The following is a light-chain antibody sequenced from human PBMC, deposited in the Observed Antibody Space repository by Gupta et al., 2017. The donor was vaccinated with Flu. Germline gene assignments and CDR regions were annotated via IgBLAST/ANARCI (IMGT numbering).Light chain of an antibody. V-gene: IGKV4-1*01. J-gene: IGKJ2*01. CDR1: QSVLYSSNNKSY. Sequence: SLCECATISCKSSQSVLYSSNNKSYLAWYQQKPGQSPKVLIYGASSRESGVPDRFSGSGSGTDFTLTISSLQAEDVAVYYCHQYYSIPVTFGQGTRLEIK. CDR3: HQYYSIPVT. CDR2: GAS.